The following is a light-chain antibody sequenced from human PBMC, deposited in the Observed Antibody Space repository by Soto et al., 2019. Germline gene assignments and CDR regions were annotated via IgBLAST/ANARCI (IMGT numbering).Light chain of an antibody. CDR1: QDIAKN. CDR3: QQDDNLRPIT. Sequence: IQLTQSPSSLSASVGDRVPITCQASQDIAKNLNWYQQNPGQAPKLLIYDAYSLQTGDPSRFSGSGSATYFTITISSLQPEDIATYECQQDDNLRPITLGKGTRLEIK. V-gene: IGKV1-33*01. CDR2: DAY. J-gene: IGKJ5*01.